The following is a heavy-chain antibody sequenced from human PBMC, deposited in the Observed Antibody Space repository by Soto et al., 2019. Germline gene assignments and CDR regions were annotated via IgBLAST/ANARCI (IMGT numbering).Heavy chain of an antibody. Sequence: QVQLVQSGAEVKKPGASVKVSCKASGYTFTSYAMHWVRQAPGQRLEWMGWINAGNGNTKYSQKFQGRVTITRDTSASTAYMELSSLRSEDTAVYYCARWWERFPRRNGYYGMDVWGQGTTVTVSS. V-gene: IGHV1-3*01. CDR3: ARWWERFPRRNGYYGMDV. J-gene: IGHJ6*02. D-gene: IGHD1-26*01. CDR2: INAGNGNT. CDR1: GYTFTSYA.